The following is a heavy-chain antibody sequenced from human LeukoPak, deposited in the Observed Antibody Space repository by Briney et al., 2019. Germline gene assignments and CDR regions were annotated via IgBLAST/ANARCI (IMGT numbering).Heavy chain of an antibody. CDR1: GGTFSSYA. CDR2: IIPIFGTA. D-gene: IGHD3-9*01. J-gene: IGHJ5*02. V-gene: IGHV1-69*05. Sequence: SVKVSCKASGGTFSSYAISWVRQAPGQGLEWMGRIIPIFGTANYAQKFQGRVTITTDEYKSTAYMEVSSLRSEDTAVYYCARGVYDILTGYHNWFDPWGQGTLATVSS. CDR3: ARGVYDILTGYHNWFDP.